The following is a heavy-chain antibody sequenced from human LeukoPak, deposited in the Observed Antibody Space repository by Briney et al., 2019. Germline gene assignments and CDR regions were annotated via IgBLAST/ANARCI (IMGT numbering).Heavy chain of an antibody. Sequence: ASVRVSCKASGYTFTNYAMNWVRQAPGQGLEWMGWIHPSTGNPTYAQGFTGRFVFSLDTSVSTTYLQISSLKAEDTAVYYCARAYQRLGYLSLPDYWGQGTLVTVSS. V-gene: IGHV7-4-1*02. CDR3: ARAYQRLGYLSLPDY. CDR2: IHPSTGNP. CDR1: GYTFTNYA. J-gene: IGHJ4*02. D-gene: IGHD3-16*02.